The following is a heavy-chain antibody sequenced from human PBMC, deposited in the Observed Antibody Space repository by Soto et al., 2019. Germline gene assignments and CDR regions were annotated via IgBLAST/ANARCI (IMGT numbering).Heavy chain of an antibody. CDR1: GLTLGDSY. J-gene: IGHJ4*02. V-gene: IGHV3-11*04. D-gene: IGHD5-12*01. Sequence: GGSLRLSCVASGLTLGDSYMGWIRQAPGKGLEWISSISHNAITMDYADSVKGRFIISRDSGQNSLFLQMNSLRAEDTAVYYCARGYSGYGNFDYWGQGTQVTVSS. CDR3: ARGYSGYGNFDY. CDR2: ISHNAITM.